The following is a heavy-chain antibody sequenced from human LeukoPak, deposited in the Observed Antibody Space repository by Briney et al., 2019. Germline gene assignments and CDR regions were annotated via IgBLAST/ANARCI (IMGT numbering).Heavy chain of an antibody. CDR1: GFTFSSYA. CDR3: AKGGVVVPAANFDY. Sequence: PGGSLRLSCTASGFTFSSYAMSWVRQAPGKGLEWVSAISGSGGSTYYADSVKGRFTISRDNSKNTLYLQMNSLRAEDTAVYYCAKGGVVVPAANFDYWGQGTLVTVSS. D-gene: IGHD2-2*01. J-gene: IGHJ4*02. V-gene: IGHV3-23*01. CDR2: ISGSGGST.